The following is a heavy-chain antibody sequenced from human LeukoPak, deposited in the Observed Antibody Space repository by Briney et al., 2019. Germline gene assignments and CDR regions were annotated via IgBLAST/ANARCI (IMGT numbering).Heavy chain of an antibody. J-gene: IGHJ4*02. CDR3: ARDVTHPAN. Sequence: PGGSLRLSCVASGFTFSNFWMSWVRQTPGKGLEWVANIKTDGSEKFYVDSVKGRFTISRDNTENSLYLQMNSLRAEDTAVYYCARDVTHPANWGQGTLVTVSS. V-gene: IGHV3-7*01. CDR2: IKTDGSEK. CDR1: GFTFSNFW.